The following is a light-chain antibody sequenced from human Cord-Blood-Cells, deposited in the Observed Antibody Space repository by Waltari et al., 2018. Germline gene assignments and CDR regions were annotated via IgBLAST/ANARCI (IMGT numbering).Light chain of an antibody. CDR1: SPNLGSNY. J-gene: IGLJ3*02. V-gene: IGLV1-47*01. CDR2: RNN. CDR3: AAWDDSLSGRV. Sequence: QSVLTQPPSAPGPPGKRATISCSASSPNLGSNYVYWYQQLPGTAPKLLLYRNNQRPSGVPDRFSGSKSGTSASLAISGLRSEDEADYYCAAWDDSLSGRVFGGGTKLTVL.